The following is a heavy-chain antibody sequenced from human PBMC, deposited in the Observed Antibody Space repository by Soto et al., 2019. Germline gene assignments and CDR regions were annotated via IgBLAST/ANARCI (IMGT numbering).Heavy chain of an antibody. CDR1: GFTFSSYA. CDR2: ISSSGGST. J-gene: IGHJ4*02. V-gene: IGHV3-23*01. D-gene: IGHD2-2*01. CDR3: ASGAAAIYLFDY. Sequence: EVQLLESGGGLVQPGGSLRLSCAASGFTFSSYAMSWVRQAPGKGLEWVSTISSSGGSTYYADSEKGRFTISRDKSKNTLYLQMNSLRAEDTAVSYCASGAAAIYLFDYWGQGALVTVSS.